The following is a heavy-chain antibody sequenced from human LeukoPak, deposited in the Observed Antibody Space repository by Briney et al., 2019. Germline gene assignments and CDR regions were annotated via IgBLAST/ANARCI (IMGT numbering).Heavy chain of an antibody. V-gene: IGHV3-7*03. Sequence: PGGSLRLSCAASGFTFSSYWMSWVRQAPGKGLEWVANIKQDGSEKYYVDSVKGRFTISRDNAKNSLYLQMNGLRAEDTAVYYCARLDYYGSGSYQVDYWGQGTLVTVSS. CDR2: IKQDGSEK. J-gene: IGHJ4*02. D-gene: IGHD3-10*01. CDR1: GFTFSSYW. CDR3: ARLDYYGSGSYQVDY.